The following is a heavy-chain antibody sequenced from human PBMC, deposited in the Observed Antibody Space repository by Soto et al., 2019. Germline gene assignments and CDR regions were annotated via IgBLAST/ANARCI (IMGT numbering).Heavy chain of an antibody. J-gene: IGHJ4*02. CDR3: ARRWGGTLDY. Sequence: QVQLQESGPGLVKPSETLSLTCTVSGGSISSYYWSWIRQPPGKGLEWIGYIYYSGSTNYNPSLKNRVTISVDTSKNQFSLKLSSVTAADTAVYYCARRWGGTLDYWGQGTLVTVSS. D-gene: IGHD2-21*01. CDR2: IYYSGST. CDR1: GGSISSYY. V-gene: IGHV4-59*01.